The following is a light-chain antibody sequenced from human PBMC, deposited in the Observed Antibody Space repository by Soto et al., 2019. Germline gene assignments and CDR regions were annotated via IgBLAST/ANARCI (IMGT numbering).Light chain of an antibody. CDR2: DNN. CDR3: GTWDSSLSAVV. J-gene: IGLJ2*01. Sequence: QSVLTQPPSVSAAPGQKVTISCSGSSSNIGNNYVSWYQQLPGTTPKLLIYDNNKRPSGIPDRFSCSKSGTSATLGITGRQTGDEADYYCGTWDSSLSAVVFGGGTQLTVL. CDR1: SSNIGNNY. V-gene: IGLV1-51*01.